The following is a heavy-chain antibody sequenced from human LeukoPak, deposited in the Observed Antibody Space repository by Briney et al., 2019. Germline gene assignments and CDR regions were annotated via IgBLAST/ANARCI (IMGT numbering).Heavy chain of an antibody. Sequence: PSETLSLTCTVSGGSISSADYYWSWIRQPPGKGLEWIGYIYYSGSTYYNPSLKSRVSISLDTSKNQFSLKLSSVTAADTAVYYCARDSLDGSGRNWGQGTLVTVSS. D-gene: IGHD3-10*01. CDR2: IYYSGST. V-gene: IGHV4-30-4*02. J-gene: IGHJ4*02. CDR3: ARDSLDGSGRN. CDR1: GGSISSADYY.